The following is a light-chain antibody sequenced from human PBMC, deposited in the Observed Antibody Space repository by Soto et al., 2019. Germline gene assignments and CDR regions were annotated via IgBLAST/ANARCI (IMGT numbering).Light chain of an antibody. J-gene: IGLJ2*01. Sequence: QSVLTQPPSVSAATGQNVTISCSGSSSNIGSNYVSWYQQLPGTAPKLLIYDNNKRPSVIPDRFSGSKSGTSATLGITGLQTGDESLYSCATWDTRLRSVVFGGGTQLTVL. CDR2: DNN. CDR3: ATWDTRLRSVV. CDR1: SSNIGSNY. V-gene: IGLV1-51*01.